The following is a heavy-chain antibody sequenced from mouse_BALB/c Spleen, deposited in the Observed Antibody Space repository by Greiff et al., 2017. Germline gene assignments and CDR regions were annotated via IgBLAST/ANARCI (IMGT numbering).Heavy chain of an antibody. Sequence: QVQLKESGPGLVAPSQSLSITCTVSGFSLTSYGVHWVRQPPGKGLEWLGVIWAGGSTNYNSALMSRLSISKDNSKSQVFLKMNSLQTDDTAMYYCARGSYGNSHYYAMDYWGQGTSVTVSS. V-gene: IGHV2-9*02. CDR1: GFSLTSYG. D-gene: IGHD2-1*01. CDR3: ARGSYGNSHYYAMDY. J-gene: IGHJ4*01. CDR2: IWAGGST.